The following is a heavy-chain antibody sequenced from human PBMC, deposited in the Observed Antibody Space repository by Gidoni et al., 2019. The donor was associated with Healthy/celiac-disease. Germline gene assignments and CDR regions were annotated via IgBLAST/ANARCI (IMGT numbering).Heavy chain of an antibody. J-gene: IGHJ4*02. D-gene: IGHD3-10*02. CDR2: ISYDGSNK. CDR1: GFTFSSYG. V-gene: IGHV3-30*18. CDR3: AKALVNMRLRSGGFRY. Sequence: QVQLVESGGGVVQPGRSLSLSCAASGFTFSSYGMHWVRQAPGKGLEWVAVISYDGSNKYYADSVKGRFTIAGDNSKNTLYLQMNSLGAEDTAVYYCAKALVNMRLRSGGFRYWGQGTLVTVSS.